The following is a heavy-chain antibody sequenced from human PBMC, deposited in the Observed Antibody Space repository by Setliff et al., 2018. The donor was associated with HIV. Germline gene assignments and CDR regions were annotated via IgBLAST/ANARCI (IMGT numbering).Heavy chain of an antibody. CDR3: ARGKLYYDIVVVVAASYYFDY. V-gene: IGHV3-66*01. CDR1: GFSVSSNY. D-gene: IGHD2-15*01. Sequence: GGSLRLSCAASGFSVSSNYMSWVRQAPGKGLEWVSIIYSDDYTKYADSLKGRFTISRDTSKNTLYLQMNSLRAEDTAVYYCARGKLYYDIVVVVAASYYFDYWGQGTLVTVSS. J-gene: IGHJ4*02. CDR2: IYSDDYT.